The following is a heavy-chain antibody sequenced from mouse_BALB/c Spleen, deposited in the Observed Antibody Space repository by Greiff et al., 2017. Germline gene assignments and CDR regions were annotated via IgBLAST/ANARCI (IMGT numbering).Heavy chain of an antibody. CDR2: IWSGGST. D-gene: IGHD2-1*01. V-gene: IGHV2-2*02. CDR1: GFSLTSYG. Sequence: VQLQESGPGLVQPSQSLSITCTVSGFSLTSYGVHWVRQSPGKGLEWLGVIWSGGSTDYNAAFISRLSISKDNSKSQVFFKMNSLQANDTAIYYCARNSGNYIWYAMDYWGQGTSVTVSS. CDR3: ARNSGNYIWYAMDY. J-gene: IGHJ4*01.